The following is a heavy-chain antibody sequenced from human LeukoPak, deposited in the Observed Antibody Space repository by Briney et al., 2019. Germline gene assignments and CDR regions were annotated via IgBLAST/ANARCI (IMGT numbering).Heavy chain of an antibody. Sequence: IPSETLFLTFTVSRGSISSYYWNWIRQPAGKALEWVEHIYTGGSTNYKPSLKSRVTMSEATSKNLKSRVTMSGDTSKNQFSLKLSSVTAADTAVYYCVYRSGWWDNWFDPWGQGTLVTVSS. CDR2: IYTGGST. V-gene: IGHV4-4*07. CDR1: RGSISSYY. D-gene: IGHD6-19*01. CDR3: VYRSGWWDNWFDP. J-gene: IGHJ5*02.